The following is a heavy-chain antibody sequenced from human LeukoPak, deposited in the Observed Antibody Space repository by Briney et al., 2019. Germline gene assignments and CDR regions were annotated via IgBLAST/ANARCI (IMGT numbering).Heavy chain of an antibody. D-gene: IGHD3-9*01. CDR3: ARDFDWLPDLKLNWYFDL. V-gene: IGHV3-21*01. CDR1: GFTFSSYG. CDR2: ISSSSSYI. Sequence: GGSLRLSCAASGFTFSSYGMNWVRQAPGKGLEWVSSISSSSSYIYYADSVQGRFTITRDNAKNSLYLQMNSLRAEDTAVYYCARDFDWLPDLKLNWYFDLWGRGTLVTVSS. J-gene: IGHJ2*01.